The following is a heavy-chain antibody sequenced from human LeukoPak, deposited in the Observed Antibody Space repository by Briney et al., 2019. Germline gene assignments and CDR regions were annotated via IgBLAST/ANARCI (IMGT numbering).Heavy chain of an antibody. CDR2: VYYTRST. CDR1: GGSVSNYY. D-gene: IGHD6-6*01. J-gene: IGHJ4*02. V-gene: IGHV4-59*08. CDR3: ARHFAYSSLSYFDY. Sequence: PSQTLSLTCSVSGGSVSNYYWSWIRQPPGKGLEWIGYVYYTRSTNYNPSLKSRVTMFEDKSKNQFSLRLYSVTVADTAVYYCARHFAYSSLSYFDYWAQGSLVTVSS.